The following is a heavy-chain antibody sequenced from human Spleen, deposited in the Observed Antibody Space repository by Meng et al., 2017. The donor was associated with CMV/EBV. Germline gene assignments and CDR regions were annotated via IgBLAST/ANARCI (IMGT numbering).Heavy chain of an antibody. CDR2: ISYDENNK. Sequence: GGSLRLSCAASAFTVSNYEMYWVRQAPGKGLEWVALISYDENNKYYADSVRDRITISRDNSKNTQYLQMSSLRGEDTAVYYCARGKSGNRDSPFDNWGQGTLVTVSS. D-gene: IGHD4-23*01. V-gene: IGHV3-30-3*01. J-gene: IGHJ4*02. CDR3: ARGKSGNRDSPFDN. CDR1: AFTVSNYE.